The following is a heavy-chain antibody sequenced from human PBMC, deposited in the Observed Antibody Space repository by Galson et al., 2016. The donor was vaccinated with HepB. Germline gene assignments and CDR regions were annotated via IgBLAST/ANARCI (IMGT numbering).Heavy chain of an antibody. J-gene: IGHJ4*02. CDR1: GFTFRNHQ. CDR3: ARDLSGPDY. Sequence: SLRLSYAVSGFTFRNHQMHWLRQVPGKGLVWVSRIEPDGNSPIYADSVKGRFTISRDNAENMLYLQMNSLRAEDTAIYYCARDLSGPDYWGQGTLVTVSS. V-gene: IGHV3-74*01. CDR2: IEPDGNSP.